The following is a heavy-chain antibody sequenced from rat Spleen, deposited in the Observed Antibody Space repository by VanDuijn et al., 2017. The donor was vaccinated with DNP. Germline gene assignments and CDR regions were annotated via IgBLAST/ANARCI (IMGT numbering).Heavy chain of an antibody. V-gene: IGHV5S13*01. Sequence: EVQLVESGGGLVQPGRSLKLSCTASGLTFSNYGMAWVRQAPTKGLEWFASISAGGGNTYYRDSVKGRFTISRENAENTQYLQMDSLRSEDTATYFCARVQLGYYALDAWGQGTSVTVSS. D-gene: IGHD5-1*01. J-gene: IGHJ4*01. CDR2: ISAGGGNT. CDR3: ARVQLGYYALDA. CDR1: GLTFSNYG.